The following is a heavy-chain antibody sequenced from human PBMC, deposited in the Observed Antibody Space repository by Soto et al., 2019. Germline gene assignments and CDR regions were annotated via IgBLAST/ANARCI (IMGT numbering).Heavy chain of an antibody. CDR3: ARDYYGSVSYREMSV. Sequence: TLFLPCTVSCGSLSSGGYYWSWVRQHPGKGLARIGYTYYSGSTYYNPPLKSRVTIPVDTSKNQFSLKLSSVTAADTAVYYCARDYYGSVSYREMSVWGQGTTVTVSS. V-gene: IGHV4-31*03. J-gene: IGHJ6*02. D-gene: IGHD3-10*01. CDR1: CGSLSSGGYY. CDR2: TYYSGST.